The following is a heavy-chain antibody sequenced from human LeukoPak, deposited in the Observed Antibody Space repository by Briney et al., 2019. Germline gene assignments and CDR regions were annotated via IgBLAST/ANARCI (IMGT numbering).Heavy chain of an antibody. CDR2: ISATGGST. CDR3: ARWGGDSNYFDY. J-gene: IGHJ4*02. Sequence: GGSLRLSCQASGFTFNNFAMTWVRQAPGEGLEWVSTISATGGSTYYADSVKGRFTISRENAKNSLYLQMNSLRAEDTAVYYCARWGGDSNYFDYWGQGTLVTVSS. CDR1: GFTFNNFA. D-gene: IGHD3-16*01. V-gene: IGHV3-23*01.